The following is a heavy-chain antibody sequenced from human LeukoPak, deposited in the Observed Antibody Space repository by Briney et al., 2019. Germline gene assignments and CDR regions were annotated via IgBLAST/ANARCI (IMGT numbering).Heavy chain of an antibody. J-gene: IGHJ5*02. CDR1: GGSISSSSYY. D-gene: IGHD6-13*01. CDR3: ARHINPGISNWFDP. V-gene: IGHV4-39*01. Sequence: PSETLSLTCTVSGGSISSSSYYWGWIRQPPGKGLEWIGSIYYSGSTYYNPSLKSRVTISVDTSKNQFSLKLSSVTAADTAVYYCARHINPGISNWFDPWGQGTLVTVSS. CDR2: IYYSGST.